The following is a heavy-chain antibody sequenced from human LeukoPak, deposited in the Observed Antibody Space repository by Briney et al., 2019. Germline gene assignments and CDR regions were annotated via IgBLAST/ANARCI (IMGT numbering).Heavy chain of an antibody. D-gene: IGHD3-9*01. CDR1: GFTFSSYA. J-gene: IGHJ4*02. CDR3: ARADYDTLTAYPPGY. V-gene: IGHV3-23*01. CDR2: ISGGGGST. Sequence: PGGSLRLSCAASGFTFSSYAMSCVRQAPGKGLEWVSTISGGGGSTYYADSVKGRFTISRDNSKNTLYLQMNSLRAEDTAVYYCARADYDTLTAYPPGYWGQGTLVTVSS.